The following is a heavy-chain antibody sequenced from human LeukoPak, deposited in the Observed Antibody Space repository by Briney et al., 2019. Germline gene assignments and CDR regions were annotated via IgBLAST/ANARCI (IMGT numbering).Heavy chain of an antibody. Sequence: SSQTLSLTCTVSAGSISSGDYYWSWIRQPAGKRPEWIGRIYSPGTNYNYNPSLKSRVTISIDTSKNQFSLKLTSVTAADTAVYYCARGIGTSYDSSRDAFDMWGQGIMVTVSS. D-gene: IGHD3-22*01. J-gene: IGHJ3*02. CDR1: AGSISSGDYY. CDR2: IYSPGTN. V-gene: IGHV4-61*02. CDR3: ARGIGTSYDSSRDAFDM.